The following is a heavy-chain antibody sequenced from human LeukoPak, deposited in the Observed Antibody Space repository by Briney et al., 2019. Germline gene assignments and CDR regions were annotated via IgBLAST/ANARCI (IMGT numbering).Heavy chain of an antibody. CDR3: AREWQGGIAAAGTRIEGDY. Sequence: GGSLRLPCAVSGFSVSGYWMTWVRQAPGKGLEWVANIKQDGSEKNSVDSVKGRFTISRANAETSLFLQMNRLRVEDTAVYYCAREWQGGIAAAGTRIEGDYWGQGTLVAVSS. CDR2: IKQDGSEK. J-gene: IGHJ4*02. V-gene: IGHV3-7*01. CDR1: GFSVSGYW. D-gene: IGHD6-13*01.